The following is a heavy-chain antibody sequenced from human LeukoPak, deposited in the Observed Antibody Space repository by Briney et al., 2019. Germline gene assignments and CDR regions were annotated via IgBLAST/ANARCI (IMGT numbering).Heavy chain of an antibody. CDR1: GGSISSGGYY. J-gene: IGHJ6*03. Sequence: SETLSLTCTVSGGSISSGGYYWSWIRQHLGKGLEWIGYIYYSGSTYYNPSLKSRVTISVDTSKNQFSLKLSSVTAADTAVYYCARALGRYYYYYMDVWGKGTTVTVSS. CDR2: IYYSGST. CDR3: ARALGRYYYYYMDV. V-gene: IGHV4-31*03.